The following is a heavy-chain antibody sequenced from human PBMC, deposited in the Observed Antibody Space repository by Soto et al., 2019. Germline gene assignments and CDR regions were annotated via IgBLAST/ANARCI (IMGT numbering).Heavy chain of an antibody. Sequence: HPSASVKVSCKASGYTFTSYGISWVRQAPGQGLEWMGWISAYNGNTNYAQKLQGRVTMTTDTSTSTAYMELRSLRSDDTAVYYCASSALDYYGSGSYYNVPDYWGQGTLVTVSS. J-gene: IGHJ4*02. CDR1: GYTFTSYG. CDR2: ISAYNGNT. V-gene: IGHV1-18*01. CDR3: ASSALDYYGSGSYYNVPDY. D-gene: IGHD3-10*01.